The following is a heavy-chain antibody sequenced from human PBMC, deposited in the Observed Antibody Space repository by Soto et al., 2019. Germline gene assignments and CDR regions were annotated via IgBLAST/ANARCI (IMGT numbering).Heavy chain of an antibody. CDR2: IYYSGST. V-gene: IGHV4-39*01. D-gene: IGHD3-10*01. J-gene: IGHJ4*02. CDR1: GGSISSSSYY. CDR3: ARHGPSPKLLWFGELLFGDFDY. Sequence: PSETLSLTCTVSGGSISSSSYYWGWIRQPPGKGLEWIGSIYYSGSTYYNPSLKSRVTISVDTSKNQFSLKLSSVTAADTAVYYCARHGPSPKLLWFGELLFGDFDYWGQGTLVTVSS.